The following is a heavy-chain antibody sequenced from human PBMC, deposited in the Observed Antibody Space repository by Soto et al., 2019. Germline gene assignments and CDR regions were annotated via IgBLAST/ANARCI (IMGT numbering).Heavy chain of an antibody. D-gene: IGHD4-17*01. Sequence: SVKVSCKASGGTFSSYTISWVRPAPGQGLEWIGRIIPILGIANYAQKFQGRVTITADKSTSTAYMELSSLRSEDTAVYYCARTQPPDSGDPALLLLDGDLQHWGQGTLVTVSS. J-gene: IGHJ1*01. CDR1: GGTFSSYT. V-gene: IGHV1-69*02. CDR2: IIPILGIA. CDR3: ARTQPPDSGDPALLLLDGDLQH.